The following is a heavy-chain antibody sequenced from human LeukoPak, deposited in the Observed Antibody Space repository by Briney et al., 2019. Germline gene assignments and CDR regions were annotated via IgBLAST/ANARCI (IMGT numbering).Heavy chain of an antibody. Sequence: GGSLRLSCTVSGFTLSSYEMSWIRQAPGKGLEWVSSIDYDGGSGHYADSVKGRFTISRDNSNNTLYLHLNSLRGEDTAVYYCTRNSGWYGLSWGQGTLVTVSS. J-gene: IGHJ1*01. CDR3: TRNSGWYGLS. D-gene: IGHD6-19*01. V-gene: IGHV3-23*01. CDR1: GFTLSSYE. CDR2: IDYDGGSG.